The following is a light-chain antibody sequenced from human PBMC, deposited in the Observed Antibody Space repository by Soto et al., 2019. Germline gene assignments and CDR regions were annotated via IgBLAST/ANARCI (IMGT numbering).Light chain of an antibody. CDR1: QGISSY. V-gene: IGKV1-9*01. CDR2: GAS. Sequence: DIPLTQSPSFLSASVGDRVTITCRASQGISSYLAWYQQPPGKAPKLLIYGASTLQRGVSSRFSGSGSGTEFTLTISSLQPEDFATYYCQHLTTYPRTFGQGTKLEVK. CDR3: QHLTTYPRT. J-gene: IGKJ2*01.